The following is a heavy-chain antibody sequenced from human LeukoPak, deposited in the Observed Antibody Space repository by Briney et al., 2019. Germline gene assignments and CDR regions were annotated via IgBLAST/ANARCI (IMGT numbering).Heavy chain of an antibody. Sequence: GGSLKLSCAASGFTFSGSAMHWVRQASGKGLEWVSVIYSGGSTYYADSVKGRFTISRDNSKNTLYLQMNSLRAEDTAVYYCARVTRYSSSWYRGYYFDYWGQGTLVTVSS. D-gene: IGHD6-13*01. V-gene: IGHV3-53*01. CDR3: ARVTRYSSSWYRGYYFDY. CDR1: GFTFSGSA. J-gene: IGHJ4*02. CDR2: IYSGGST.